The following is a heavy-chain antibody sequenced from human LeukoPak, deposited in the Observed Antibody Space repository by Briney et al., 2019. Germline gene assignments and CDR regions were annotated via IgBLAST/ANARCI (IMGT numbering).Heavy chain of an antibody. CDR1: GFTFSTYFG. Sequence: GGSLRLSCAVSGFTFSTYFGMHWVRQAPGKGLMWVSRIRSDGGSSTYADSVKGRFTISRDNAKNTLYLQMNTLRAEDTAVYYCVRDLDLGAYSSVVSWGQGTLVSVSS. D-gene: IGHD4-23*01. J-gene: IGHJ4*02. CDR2: IRSDGGSS. CDR3: VRDLDLGAYSSVVS. V-gene: IGHV3-74*01.